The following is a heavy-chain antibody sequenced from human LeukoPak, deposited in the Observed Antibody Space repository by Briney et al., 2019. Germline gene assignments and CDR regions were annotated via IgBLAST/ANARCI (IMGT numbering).Heavy chain of an antibody. CDR2: ISYDGSNK. J-gene: IGHJ4*02. CDR3: ARGIAVVAAKGELLDY. V-gene: IGHV3-30-3*01. D-gene: IGHD2-15*01. CDR1: GFTFSSYA. Sequence: SGGSLRLSCAASGFTFSSYAMHWVRQAPGKGLEWVAVISYDGSNKYYADSVKGRFTISRDNSKNTLYLQMNSLRAEDTAVYYCARGIAVVAAKGELLDYWGQGTLVTVSS.